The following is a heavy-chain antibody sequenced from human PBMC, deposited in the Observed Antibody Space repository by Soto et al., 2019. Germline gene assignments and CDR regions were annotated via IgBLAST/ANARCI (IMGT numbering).Heavy chain of an antibody. J-gene: IGHJ5*02. Sequence: QVQLVQSGSEVKMPGSSVKVSCTTSGGTFSRHAINWVRQAPGQGLEWMGGIIPLFGTTNYAQKFKGRVTISADESTSTAYMELSSLTSEDAAVYYCARAAIHGSSWYFWVDPVGQGTLVTVSS. V-gene: IGHV1-69*01. CDR1: GGTFSRHA. CDR2: IIPLFGTT. CDR3: ARAAIHGSSWYFWVDP. D-gene: IGHD6-13*01.